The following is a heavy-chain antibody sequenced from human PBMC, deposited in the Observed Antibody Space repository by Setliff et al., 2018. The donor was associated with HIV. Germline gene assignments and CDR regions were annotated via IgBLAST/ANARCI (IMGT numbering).Heavy chain of an antibody. D-gene: IGHD1-26*01. Sequence: SETLSLTCTVSGYSISSGYYWGWIRQPPGKWLEWIGSIYHSGITYYNSSLKSRVTISVDTSKNQFSLNLTSVTAADTAVYYCARLGYSGSLVGAFDIWGQGTMVTVSS. CDR2: IYHSGIT. J-gene: IGHJ3*02. CDR3: ARLGYSGSLVGAFDI. CDR1: GYSISSGYY. V-gene: IGHV4-38-2*02.